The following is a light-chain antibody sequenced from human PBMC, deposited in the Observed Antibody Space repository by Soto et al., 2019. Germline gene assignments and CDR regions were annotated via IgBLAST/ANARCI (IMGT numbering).Light chain of an antibody. V-gene: IGLV2-11*01. CDR1: STDVGAYNY. J-gene: IGLJ1*01. CDR3: CSFAGTFYV. CDR2: DVS. Sequence: QSVLTQPRSVSGSPGQSVTISCTGTSTDVGAYNYVSWYQQHPGEAPKLIIYDVSNWPSGVPDRFSGSKSGITASLTISGLQAEDEADYYCCSFAGTFYVFGTGTKVNVL.